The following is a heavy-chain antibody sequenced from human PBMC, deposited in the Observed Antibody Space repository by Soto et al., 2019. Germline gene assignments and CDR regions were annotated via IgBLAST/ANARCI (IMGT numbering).Heavy chain of an antibody. CDR2: IYYSGST. V-gene: IGHV4-59*08. J-gene: IGHJ6*03. Sequence: PSETLSLTCTVSGGSINSYYWNWIRQPPGKGLEWIGYIYYSGSTNYNPSLESRVTLSVDTSKNQFSLKLSSVIAADTAVYYCARRTNYYGSGSSTYYYFMDVWGKGTTVTVS. CDR3: ARRTNYYGSGSSTYYYFMDV. D-gene: IGHD3-10*01. CDR1: GGSINSYY.